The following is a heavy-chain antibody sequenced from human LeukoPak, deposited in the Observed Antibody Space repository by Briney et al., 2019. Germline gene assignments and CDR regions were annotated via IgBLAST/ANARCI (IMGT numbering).Heavy chain of an antibody. CDR2: INPNSGGT. V-gene: IGHV1-2*06. Sequence: ASVTVSCKASGYTFTGYYMHWVRQAPGQGLEWMGRINPNSGGTNYAQKFQGRVTMTRDTSISTAYMELSRLRSDDTAVYYCARGEAAAPYYFDYWGQGTLVTVSS. J-gene: IGHJ4*02. CDR1: GYTFTGYY. D-gene: IGHD6-13*01. CDR3: ARGEAAAPYYFDY.